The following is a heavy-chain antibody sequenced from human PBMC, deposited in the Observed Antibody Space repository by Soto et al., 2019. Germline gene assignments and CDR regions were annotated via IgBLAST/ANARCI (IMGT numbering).Heavy chain of an antibody. CDR1: GYTFTSYD. V-gene: IGHV1-8*01. J-gene: IGHJ6*02. CDR3: ARGGYSYGYGMDV. CDR2: MIPTSGST. D-gene: IGHD5-18*01. Sequence: ASVEVSCKXSGYTFTSYDINWVRQATGQGLEWLGWMIPTSGSTGYAQKFQGRVTMTGSTSIGTAYLELSSLTSEDTAGYYCARGGYSYGYGMDVWGQGTTVTVSS.